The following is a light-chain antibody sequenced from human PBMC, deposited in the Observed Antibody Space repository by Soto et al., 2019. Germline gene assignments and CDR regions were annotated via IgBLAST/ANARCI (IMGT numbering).Light chain of an antibody. J-gene: IGKJ1*01. CDR1: QSVSTNF. V-gene: IGKV3-20*01. CDR2: GAS. Sequence: EIVLTQSPGTLSLSPGEGATLSCRASQSVSTNFFAWYQQKPGQAPRLLIYGASTRATGIPDGFSGSGSGTAFTLTISRLEPEDFAVYYCQQYGRTSWTFGQGTKVDIK. CDR3: QQYGRTSWT.